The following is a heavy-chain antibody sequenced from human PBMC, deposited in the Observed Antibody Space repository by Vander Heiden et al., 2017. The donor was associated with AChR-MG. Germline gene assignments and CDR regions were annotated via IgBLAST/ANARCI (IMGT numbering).Heavy chain of an antibody. CDR1: GYTFTGFY. J-gene: IGHJ4*02. CDR2: INPDTGGT. V-gene: IGHV1-2*02. CDR3: GKDYYGSGSYVDY. Sequence: QVQLVQSGAEVKKPGASVKVSCKASGYTFTGFYMHWVRQAPGQGLEWMGWINPDTGGTTYAQNFQSRVTMTRDTSTTTAYMELSWLRSDDTAIYYCGKDYYGSGSYVDYWGQGTLVIVSS. D-gene: IGHD3-10*01.